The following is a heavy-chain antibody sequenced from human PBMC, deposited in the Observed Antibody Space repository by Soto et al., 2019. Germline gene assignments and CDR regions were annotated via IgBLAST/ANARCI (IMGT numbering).Heavy chain of an antibody. CDR3: ARIRFGEWGYAMDV. J-gene: IGHJ6*02. D-gene: IGHD3-10*01. Sequence: QVQLVESGGGLVKPGGSLRLSCAASGLIFSDCYMNWIRQAPGKGLEWVSYISSDGNTINYAGSVRGRFTVSRDNARRSLYLQMNSLRAEETAIYYCARIRFGEWGYAMDVWGQGTTVTVSS. CDR1: GLIFSDCY. V-gene: IGHV3-11*01. CDR2: ISSDGNTI.